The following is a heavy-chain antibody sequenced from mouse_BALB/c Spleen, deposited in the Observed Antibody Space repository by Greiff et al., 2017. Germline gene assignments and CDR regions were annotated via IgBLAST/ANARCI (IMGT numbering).Heavy chain of an antibody. J-gene: IGHJ4*01. Sequence: VQVVESGPVLVAPSQSLSITCTVSGFSLTSYGVHWVRQPPGKGLEWLGVIWAGGSTNYNSALMSRLSISKDNSKSQVFLKMNSLQTDDTAMYYCARVLLRYYAMDYWGQGTSVTVSS. CDR1: GFSLTSYG. CDR3: ARVLLRYYAMDY. V-gene: IGHV2-9*02. CDR2: IWAGGST. D-gene: IGHD1-1*01.